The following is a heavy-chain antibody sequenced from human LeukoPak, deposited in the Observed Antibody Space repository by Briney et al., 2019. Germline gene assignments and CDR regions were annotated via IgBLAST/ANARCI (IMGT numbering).Heavy chain of an antibody. D-gene: IGHD1-14*01. CDR2: IYHTGST. V-gene: IGHV4-59*01. Sequence: SETLSLTCTVSGGSISSYYWSWIRQPPGKGLEWIGYIYHTGSTNYNPSLKSRVTISVDASKNQFSLQLSSVTAADTAVYYCARGPGGDYYPYDYMDVWDKRTTVTVSS. CDR3: ARGPGGDYYPYDYMDV. CDR1: GGSISSYY. J-gene: IGHJ6*03.